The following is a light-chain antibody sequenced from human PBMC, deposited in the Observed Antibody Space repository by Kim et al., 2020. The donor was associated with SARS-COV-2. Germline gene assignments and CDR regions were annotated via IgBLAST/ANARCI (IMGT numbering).Light chain of an antibody. V-gene: IGLV8-61*01. CDR1: SGSVSSRYY. J-gene: IGLJ1*01. CDR3: VLYMGSGIYV. Sequence: GGPAPLTCGFTSGSVSSRYYPSWYQQTPGQAPRTLIYSTTTRSSGVPDRFSGSILGNKAALTITGAQADDECDYYCVLYMGSGIYVFGPGTKVTVL. CDR2: STT.